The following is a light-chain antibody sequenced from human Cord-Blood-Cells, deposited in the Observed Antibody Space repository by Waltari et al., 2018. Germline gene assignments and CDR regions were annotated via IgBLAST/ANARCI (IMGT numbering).Light chain of an antibody. CDR3: QQYNSYSRT. Sequence: DIKMTQSPYTLYASVGDRVTITCRASQSISSWLAWYQQKPGKAPKLLIYKASSLESGVPSRFSGSGSGTEFTLTISSLQPDDFATYYCQQYNSYSRTFGQGTKVEIK. J-gene: IGKJ1*01. CDR2: KAS. CDR1: QSISSW. V-gene: IGKV1-5*03.